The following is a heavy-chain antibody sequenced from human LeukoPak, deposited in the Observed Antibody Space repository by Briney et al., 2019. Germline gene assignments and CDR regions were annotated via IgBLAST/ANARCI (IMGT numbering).Heavy chain of an antibody. CDR2: INHSGST. V-gene: IGHV4-34*01. CDR3: ARAQDTATALGYLDY. Sequence: PSETLSLTCAVYGGSFSGYYWSWIRQPPGKGLEWIGEINHSGSTNYNPSLKSRVTISVDTSKNQFSLKLSSVTAADTAVYYCARAQDTATALGYLDYWGQGTLVTVPS. CDR1: GGSFSGYY. D-gene: IGHD3-22*01. J-gene: IGHJ4*02.